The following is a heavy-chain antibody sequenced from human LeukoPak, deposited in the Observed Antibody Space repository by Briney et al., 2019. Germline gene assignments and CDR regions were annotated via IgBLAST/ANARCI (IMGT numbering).Heavy chain of an antibody. CDR2: ISYDGSNK. Sequence: GGSLRLSCAASGFTFSYYGLHWVRPGPGKGLEWVAVISYDGSNKYYADSVKGRFTISRDNSKNTLYLQMNSLRAEDTAVYYCAKQCGGSDWFDAFDIWGQGTMVTVSS. CDR1: GFTFSYYG. J-gene: IGHJ3*02. V-gene: IGHV3-30*18. CDR3: AKQCGGSDWFDAFDI. D-gene: IGHD6-19*01.